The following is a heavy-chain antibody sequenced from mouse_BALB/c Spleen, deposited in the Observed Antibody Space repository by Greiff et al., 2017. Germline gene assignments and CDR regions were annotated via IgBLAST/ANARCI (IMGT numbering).Heavy chain of an antibody. CDR3: ARSDHDAFDY. CDR2: ISSGSSNI. J-gene: IGHJ2*01. V-gene: IGHV5-17*02. Sequence: EVQLMESGGGLVQPGGSRKLSCAASGFTFSSFGMHWVRQAPEKGLEWVAYISSGSSNIYYTDTVKGRFTISRDNPKNTLYLQMTSLRSEDTAMYYCARSDHDAFDYWGQGTTLTVSS. CDR1: GFTFSSFG.